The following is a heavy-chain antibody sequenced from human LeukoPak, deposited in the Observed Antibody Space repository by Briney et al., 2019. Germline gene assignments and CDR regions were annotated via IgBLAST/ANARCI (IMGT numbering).Heavy chain of an antibody. D-gene: IGHD2-8*02. CDR1: GFTVSSNY. J-gene: IGHJ3*01. Sequence: GGSLRLSCAASGFTVSSNYMSWVRQAPGKGLEWVSVIYSGGSTYYADSVKGRFTISRDNAKNTLYLQVNSLRAEDTAVYYCARDSTFRGTGPNVWGQGTMVIVSS. CDR3: ARDSTFRGTGPNV. CDR2: IYSGGST. V-gene: IGHV3-53*01.